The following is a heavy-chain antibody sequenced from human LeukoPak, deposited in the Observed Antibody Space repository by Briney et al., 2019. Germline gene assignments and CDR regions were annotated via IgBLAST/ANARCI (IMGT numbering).Heavy chain of an antibody. CDR2: ISWNSGSI. J-gene: IGHJ6*02. Sequence: GGSLRLSCAASGFTFNDYAMQWVRQPPGKGLEWVSGISWNSGSIGYADSVKGRFTISRDNAKNSLYLQMSNLRAEDTAVYFCARGGGLDVWGQGATVTVSS. CDR3: ARGGGLDV. V-gene: IGHV3-9*01. D-gene: IGHD3-16*01. CDR1: GFTFNDYA.